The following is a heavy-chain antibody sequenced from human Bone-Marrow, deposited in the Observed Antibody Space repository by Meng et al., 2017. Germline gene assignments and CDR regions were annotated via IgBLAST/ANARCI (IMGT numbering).Heavy chain of an antibody. CDR1: GFIFSTYS. D-gene: IGHD1-7*01. J-gene: IGHJ4*02. CDR3: ARGDLELPDY. CDR2: ISTSGRNI. V-gene: IGHV3-21*01. Sequence: EVQLVESGGGLVKPGGSLRLSCAASGFIFSTYSMIWVRQAPGKGLEWVSSISTSGRNIYHADSVKGRFTISRDNAKNSLYLQLNSLRAEDTAVYYCARGDLELPDYCGQGTLVTVSS.